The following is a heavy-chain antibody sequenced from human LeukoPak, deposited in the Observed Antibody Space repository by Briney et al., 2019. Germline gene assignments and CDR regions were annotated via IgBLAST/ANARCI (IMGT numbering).Heavy chain of an antibody. J-gene: IGHJ1*01. D-gene: IGHD2-15*01. Sequence: PGGSLRLSCVASGFNFRNHWMAWIRHAPGRGLEWVANINTDGNEKYYLDSVRGRFTISRDNAKNSLYLQMNSLGAKDTAVYYCVRELVVGPAEYFQSWGQGTLVTVSS. CDR3: VRELVVGPAEYFQS. CDR1: GFNFRNHW. CDR2: INTDGNEK. V-gene: IGHV3-7*01.